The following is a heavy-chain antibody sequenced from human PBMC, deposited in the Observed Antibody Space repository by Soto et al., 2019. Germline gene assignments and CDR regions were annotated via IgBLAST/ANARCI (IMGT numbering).Heavy chain of an antibody. CDR3: AKQRTNINGGGVYCDMDV. CDR1: GYTFTSHH. V-gene: IGHV1-2*02. CDR2: INPYSVGP. J-gene: IGHJ6*02. Sequence: QVQLVQSGAEVKKPGAPVKISCKASGYTFTSHHLHWVRQAPGQGLEWIGWINPYSVGPNHAQKFQDRVTLTKDTSISTAYMELKSLRSDDTAVYFCAKQRTNINGGGVYCDMDVWGQGSAIIVSS. D-gene: IGHD2-8*02.